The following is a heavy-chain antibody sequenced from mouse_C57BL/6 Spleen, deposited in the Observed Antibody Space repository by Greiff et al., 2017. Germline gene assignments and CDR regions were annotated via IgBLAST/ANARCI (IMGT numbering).Heavy chain of an antibody. J-gene: IGHJ4*01. Sequence: QVQLQQSGAELMKPGASVKLSCKATGYTFTGYWIEWVKQRPRHGLEWIGEILPGSGSTNYKEKFKGKATFTADTSSNTAYMQLSSLTTEDSAIYYCARMPPMATVVAYYYAMDYWGQGTSVTVSS. V-gene: IGHV1-9*01. CDR3: ARMPPMATVVAYYYAMDY. D-gene: IGHD1-1*01. CDR2: ILPGSGST. CDR1: GYTFTGYW.